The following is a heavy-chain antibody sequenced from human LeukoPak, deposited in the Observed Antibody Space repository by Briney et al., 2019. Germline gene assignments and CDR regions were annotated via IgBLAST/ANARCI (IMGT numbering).Heavy chain of an antibody. Sequence: SETLSLTCTVSGASISTEPYFWSWIRQHPVKGLEWLGYIYYTGNTASNPSLQSRLTISRDTSENQFSLSLTSVTAADTAVYYCAGGPAYLDSVPNSWGQGTLVTVSS. CDR3: AGGPAYLDSVPNS. D-gene: IGHD3-22*01. J-gene: IGHJ5*02. V-gene: IGHV4-31*03. CDR2: IYYTGNT. CDR1: GASISTEPYF.